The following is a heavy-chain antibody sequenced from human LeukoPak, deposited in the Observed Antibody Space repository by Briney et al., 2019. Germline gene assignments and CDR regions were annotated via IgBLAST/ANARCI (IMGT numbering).Heavy chain of an antibody. Sequence: SETLSLTCSVSGDSITNYWNWIRQPAGKGLEWIGYIYYSGSTNYNTSLKSRVTISVDTSKNQVSLKLSSVTAADTAVYYCARVKTSSTTNWFDPWGQGTLVTVSS. CDR2: IYYSGST. D-gene: IGHD2-2*01. J-gene: IGHJ5*02. CDR3: ARVKTSSTTNWFDP. V-gene: IGHV4-59*01. CDR1: GDSITNY.